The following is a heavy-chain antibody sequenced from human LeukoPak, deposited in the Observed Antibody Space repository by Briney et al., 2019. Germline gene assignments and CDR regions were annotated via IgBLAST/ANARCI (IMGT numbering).Heavy chain of an antibody. V-gene: IGHV3-23*01. D-gene: IGHD5-18*01. CDR1: GFTFSSYA. J-gene: IGHJ4*02. Sequence: GGSLRLSCAASGFTFSSYAMSWVRQAPGKGLEWVSAISGSGGSTYYADSVKGRFTISRDNSKNTLYLQMNSLRAEDTAVYYCARVWSAMGYFDYWGQGTLVTVSS. CDR2: ISGSGGST. CDR3: ARVWSAMGYFDY.